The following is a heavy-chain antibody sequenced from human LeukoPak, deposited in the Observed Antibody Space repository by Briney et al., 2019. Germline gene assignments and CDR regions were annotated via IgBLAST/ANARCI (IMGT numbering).Heavy chain of an antibody. Sequence: GGSLRLSCAASGFTFSSFGMNWVRQAPGKGLEWVSYISSSSSTIYYADSVKGRFTISRDNAKNSLYLQMNSLRAEDMALYYCGRGYSSSWRDAFDIWGQGTMVTVSS. CDR2: ISSSSSTI. J-gene: IGHJ3*02. D-gene: IGHD6-13*01. CDR1: GFTFSSFG. V-gene: IGHV3-48*04. CDR3: GRGYSSSWRDAFDI.